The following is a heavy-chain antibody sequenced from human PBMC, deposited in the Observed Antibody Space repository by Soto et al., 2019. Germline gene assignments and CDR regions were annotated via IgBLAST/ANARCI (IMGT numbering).Heavy chain of an antibody. CDR2: ISKDGSVK. V-gene: IGHV3-30*03. D-gene: IGHD2-8*02. CDR1: GFTFSSYG. Sequence: QVQLVESGGGVVQPGRSLRLSCAASGFTFSSYGMHWVRQAPGKGLEWVAVISKDGSVKYYAESVKGRFTIYRDNSKNTLYLQMNSLGAEDTAAYYCTGEVASGYWGQGTLVTVSS. J-gene: IGHJ4*02. CDR3: TGEVASGY.